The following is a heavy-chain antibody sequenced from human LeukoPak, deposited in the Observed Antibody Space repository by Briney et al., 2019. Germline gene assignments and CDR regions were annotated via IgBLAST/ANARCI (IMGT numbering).Heavy chain of an antibody. V-gene: IGHV3-66*02. Sequence: GGSLTLSCAASGFTVSSNYMSWVRQAPGKGLEWVSVIYSGGSTYYEDSVKGRFTISRDNSKNTLYLQMNSLRAEDTAVYYCARAHGRYCSSTSCRTDDAFDIWGQGTMVTVSS. D-gene: IGHD2-2*01. CDR2: IYSGGST. J-gene: IGHJ3*02. CDR3: ARAHGRYCSSTSCRTDDAFDI. CDR1: GFTVSSNY.